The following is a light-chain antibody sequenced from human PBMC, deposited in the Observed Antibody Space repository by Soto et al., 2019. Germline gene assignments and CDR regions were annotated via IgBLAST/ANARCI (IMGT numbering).Light chain of an antibody. Sequence: EIVLTQSPGTLSLSPGERATLSCRASQSVSGNYLHWYPQKPGQAPRLLIYGASSRATAIPDRFSGSGSGTDFTLNIIRLEPEDFAVYYCQQFGSSPYTFGHGTKLEIK. CDR3: QQFGSSPYT. J-gene: IGKJ2*01. CDR2: GAS. V-gene: IGKV3-20*01. CDR1: QSVSGNY.